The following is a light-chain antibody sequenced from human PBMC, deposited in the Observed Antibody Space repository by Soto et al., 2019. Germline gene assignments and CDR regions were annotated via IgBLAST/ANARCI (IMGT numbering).Light chain of an antibody. J-gene: IGKJ4*01. V-gene: IGKV3D-15*01. CDR3: QQYSNWPPIT. CDR1: QRLSGN. Sequence: EIVMTQSPATLSVSLGETATLSCRASQRLSGNLAWYQQKPGQAPRLLVHNTSIRATGIPARFSGSGSGTEFTLTIGSLQSEDFSVYYCQQYSNWPPITFGGGTRVEIK. CDR2: NTS.